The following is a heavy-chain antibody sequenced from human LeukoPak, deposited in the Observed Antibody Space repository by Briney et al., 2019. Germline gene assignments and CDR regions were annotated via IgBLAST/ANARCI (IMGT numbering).Heavy chain of an antibody. Sequence: GGSLRLSCAASGFTFSSYAMSWVRQAPGKGLEWVSAISGSGGSTYYADSVKGRFTISRDNSKNTLYLQMNSLRAEDTAVYYCAKGRAGSWKPLTYFDYWGQGTLVTVSS. CDR1: GFTFSSYA. CDR3: AKGRAGSWKPLTYFDY. CDR2: ISGSGGST. J-gene: IGHJ4*02. D-gene: IGHD6-13*01. V-gene: IGHV3-23*01.